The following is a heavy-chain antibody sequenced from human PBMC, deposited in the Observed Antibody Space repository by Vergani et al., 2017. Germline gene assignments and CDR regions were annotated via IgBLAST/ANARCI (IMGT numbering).Heavy chain of an antibody. CDR3: ANTPMITFGGVIVSFDY. Sequence: VQLVESGGGVVQPGRSLRLSCAASGFTFSSYAMSWVRQAPGKGLEWVSAISGSGGSTYYADSVKGRFTISRDNSKNTLYLQMNSLRAEDTAVYYCANTPMITFGGVIVSFDYWGQGTLVTVSS. J-gene: IGHJ4*02. CDR1: GFTFSSYA. CDR2: ISGSGGST. V-gene: IGHV3-23*04. D-gene: IGHD3-16*02.